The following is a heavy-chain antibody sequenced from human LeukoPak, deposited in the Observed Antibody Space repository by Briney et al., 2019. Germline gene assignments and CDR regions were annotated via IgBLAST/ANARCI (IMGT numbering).Heavy chain of an antibody. J-gene: IGHJ6*02. Sequence: ASVKVSCKASGYTFASYGNSWVRQAPGQGLEWMGWISAYSGNTNYAQKLQGRVTMTTDTSTSTAYMELRSLRSDDTAVYYCASPHSGSGWYYYGMDVWGQGTTVTVSS. CDR2: ISAYSGNT. D-gene: IGHD6-19*01. V-gene: IGHV1-18*01. CDR1: GYTFASYG. CDR3: ASPHSGSGWYYYGMDV.